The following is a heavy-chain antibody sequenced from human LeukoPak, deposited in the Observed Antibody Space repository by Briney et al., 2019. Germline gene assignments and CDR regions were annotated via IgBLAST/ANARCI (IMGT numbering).Heavy chain of an antibody. CDR2: IKQDGSEK. D-gene: IGHD4-17*01. J-gene: IGHJ3*02. CDR1: GFTFSSYW. Sequence: GGSLRLSCAASGFTFSSYWMSWVRQAPGKGLEWVANIKQDGSEKYYVDSVKGRFTISRDNAKNSLYLQMNSLRAEDTAVYYCAREYDYGHSDAFDIWGQGTMVTVSS. CDR3: AREYDYGHSDAFDI. V-gene: IGHV3-7*01.